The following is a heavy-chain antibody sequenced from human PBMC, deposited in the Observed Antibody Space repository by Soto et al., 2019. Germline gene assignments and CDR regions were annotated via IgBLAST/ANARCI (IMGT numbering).Heavy chain of an antibody. V-gene: IGHV4-39*02. CDR1: GGSISSSSYY. CDR2: IYYSGST. CDR3: ARERQLVQSTQNWFDP. J-gene: IGHJ5*02. Sequence: ETLSLTCTVSGGSISSSSYYWGWIRQPPGKGLEWIGSIYYSGSTYYNPSLKSRVTISVDTSKNQFSLKLSSVTAADTALYYCARERQLVQSTQNWFDPWGQGTLVTVSS. D-gene: IGHD6-13*01.